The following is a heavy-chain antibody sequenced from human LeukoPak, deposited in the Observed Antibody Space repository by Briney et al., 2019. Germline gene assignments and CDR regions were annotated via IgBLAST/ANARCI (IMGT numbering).Heavy chain of an antibody. J-gene: IGHJ4*02. CDR2: ISYDGSNK. Sequence: GGSLRLSCAASGFTFSSYGMHWVRQAPGKGLEWVAVISYDGSNKYYADSVKGRFTISRDNSKSTLYLQMNSLRAEDTAVYYCARDHCSSTSCYGNYFDYWGQGTLVTVSS. CDR3: ARDHCSSTSCYGNYFDY. V-gene: IGHV3-30*03. D-gene: IGHD2-2*01. CDR1: GFTFSSYG.